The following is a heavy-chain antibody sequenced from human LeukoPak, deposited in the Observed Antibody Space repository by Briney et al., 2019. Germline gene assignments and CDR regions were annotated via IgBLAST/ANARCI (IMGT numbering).Heavy chain of an antibody. CDR2: TNPNSGNT. CDR1: GYTFTSYD. J-gene: IGHJ4*02. Sequence: GASVKVSCKASGYTFTSYDINWVRQATGQGLEWMGWTNPNSGNTGYAQKFQGRVAMTRNTSISTAYMELSSLRSEDTAVYYCARDPRIVGATSFDYWGQGTLVTVSS. V-gene: IGHV1-8*01. CDR3: ARDPRIVGATSFDY. D-gene: IGHD1-26*01.